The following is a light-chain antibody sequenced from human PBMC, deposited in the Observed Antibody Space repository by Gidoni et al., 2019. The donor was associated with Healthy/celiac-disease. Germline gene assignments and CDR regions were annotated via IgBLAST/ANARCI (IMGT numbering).Light chain of an antibody. Sequence: EIVLTQSPATLSLSPGERATLSCRASQSVSSYLAWYQQKPGQAPRLLIYDASHRATGIPARFRGSGSGTDFPLTISSLEPEDFAVYYCQQRSNWPPKLTFGGGTKVEIK. V-gene: IGKV3-11*01. CDR1: QSVSSY. CDR2: DAS. CDR3: QQRSNWPPKLT. J-gene: IGKJ4*01.